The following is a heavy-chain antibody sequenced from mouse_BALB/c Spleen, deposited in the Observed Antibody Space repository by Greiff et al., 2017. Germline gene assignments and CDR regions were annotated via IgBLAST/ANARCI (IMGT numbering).Heavy chain of an antibody. V-gene: IGHV1S81*02. CDR3: TRSYGNYDYYAMDY. CDR1: GYTFTSYY. CDR2: INPSNGGT. Sequence: QVQLQQPGAELVKPGASVKLSCKASGYTFTSYYMYWVKQRPGQGLEWIGGINPSNGGTNFNEKFKSKATLTVDKSSSTAYMQLSSLTSEDSAVYYCTRSYGNYDYYAMDYWGQGTSVTVSS. D-gene: IGHD2-1*01. J-gene: IGHJ4*01.